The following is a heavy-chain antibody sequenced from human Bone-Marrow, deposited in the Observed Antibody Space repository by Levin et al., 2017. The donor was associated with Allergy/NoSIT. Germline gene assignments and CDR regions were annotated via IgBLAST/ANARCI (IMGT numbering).Heavy chain of an antibody. D-gene: IGHD4-17*01. CDR3: ARDRVTTNWYFDL. CDR2: INRDGSST. J-gene: IGHJ2*01. Sequence: GESLKISCSASGFNFGSYWMHWVRQAPGKGLVWVSRINRDGSSTSYADSVKGRFTISRDNAKNTLYLQMNSLRAEDTSVYYCARDRVTTNWYFDLWSRGTLVTVSS. V-gene: IGHV3-74*01. CDR1: GFNFGSYW.